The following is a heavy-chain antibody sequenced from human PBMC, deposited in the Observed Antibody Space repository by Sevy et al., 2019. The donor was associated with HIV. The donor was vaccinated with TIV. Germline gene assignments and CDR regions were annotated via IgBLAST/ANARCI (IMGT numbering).Heavy chain of an antibody. CDR3: AREWYMNSGDY. CDR2: INQDGSVK. D-gene: IGHD1-1*01. J-gene: IGHJ4*02. V-gene: IGHV3-7*01. Sequence: GGSLRLSCVASGFTFSSYWMNWVRLAPGKGLEWVANINQDGSVKYFVDSVKGRFTISRDNAKNSRYLQMNSLTVEDTANYYWAREWYMNSGDYGGQGTLVTVSS. CDR1: GFTFSSYW.